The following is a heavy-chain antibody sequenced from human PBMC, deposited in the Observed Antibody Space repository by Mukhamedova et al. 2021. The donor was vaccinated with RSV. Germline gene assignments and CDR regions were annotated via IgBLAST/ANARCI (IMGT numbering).Heavy chain of an antibody. Sequence: EWVSGISWNSGTIGYADSVKGRFTISRDNAKNSLYLQMNSLRVEDMALYYCSKGGQQLAWGQGTLVTVSS. CDR2: ISWNSGTI. V-gene: IGHV3-9*03. J-gene: IGHJ4*02. CDR3: SKGGQQLA. D-gene: IGHD6-13*01.